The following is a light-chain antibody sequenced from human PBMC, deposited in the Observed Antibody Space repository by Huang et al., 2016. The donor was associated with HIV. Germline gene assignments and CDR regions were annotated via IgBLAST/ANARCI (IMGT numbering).Light chain of an antibody. J-gene: IGKJ1*01. Sequence: DIQMTQSPLSLSASVGDRVTITCRASQSISSYFNWYQQKPGKAPKVLIYTTSTLQSGVPSRFSGSGSGTDCSLTISSLQPEDFATYYCQQSYRTPWAFGQGTKVEIK. CDR2: TTS. CDR1: QSISSY. CDR3: QQSYRTPWA. V-gene: IGKV1-39*01.